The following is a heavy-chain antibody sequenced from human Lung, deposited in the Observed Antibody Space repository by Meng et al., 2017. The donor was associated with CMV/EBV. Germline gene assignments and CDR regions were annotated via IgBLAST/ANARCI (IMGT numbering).Heavy chain of an antibody. D-gene: IGHD2-2*01. CDR2: CDSGDT. CDR3: VRHIIVVPARGYGVDV. Sequence: SXTLSLXCHVSGHSISSDYFWGWVRQSPGTGLEWVGICDSGDTFYNPSLKSRVAISVDTSANQFSLTLRSVTAADTAVYYCVRHIIVVPARGYGVDVWGQGNXV. CDR1: GHSISSDYF. J-gene: IGHJ6*02. V-gene: IGHV4-38-2*01.